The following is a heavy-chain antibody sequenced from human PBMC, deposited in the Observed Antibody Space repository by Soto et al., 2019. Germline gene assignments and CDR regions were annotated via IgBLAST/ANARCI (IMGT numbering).Heavy chain of an antibody. CDR2: IYPGDSDT. CDR1: GYSFTSYW. V-gene: IGHV5-51*01. D-gene: IGHD2-2*02. Sequence: PGASLKISCKGSGYSFTSYWIGWVRQMPGKGLEWVGIIYPGDSDTRYSPSFQGQVTISADKSISTAYLQWSSLKASDTAMYYCASSGYCSSTSCYRGLYYYYGMDVWGQGTTVTVSS. CDR3: ASSGYCSSTSCYRGLYYYYGMDV. J-gene: IGHJ6*02.